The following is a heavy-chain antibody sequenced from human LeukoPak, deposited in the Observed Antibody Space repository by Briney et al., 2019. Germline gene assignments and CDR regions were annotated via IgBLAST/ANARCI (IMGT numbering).Heavy chain of an antibody. CDR2: IIPILGIA. V-gene: IGHV1-69*04. J-gene: IGHJ6*02. Sequence: SVKVSCKASGGTFSSYAISWVRQAPGQGLEWMGRIIPILGIANYAQKFQGRVTITADKSTSTAYMELSSLRSEDTAVYYCATTYYSGYSSGWSHKGMDVWGQGTTVTVSS. CDR1: GGTFSSYA. CDR3: ATTYYSGYSSGWSHKGMDV. D-gene: IGHD6-19*01.